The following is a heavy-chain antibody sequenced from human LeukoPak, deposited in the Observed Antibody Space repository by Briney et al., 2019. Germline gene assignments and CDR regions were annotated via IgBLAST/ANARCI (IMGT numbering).Heavy chain of an antibody. D-gene: IGHD2-15*01. V-gene: IGHV3-30*02. CDR3: ASGDCRGGRCSSGAH. J-gene: IGHJ4*02. Sequence: GGSLTLSCTGSGFTFRSYGMHWVRQAPGKGLEWVAYTRDDASKTWYGGSVKGRFTISRDNSKNTLYLHMNSVRGEDTAMYYCASGDCRGGRCSSGAHWGQGTLVTVSS. CDR2: TRDDASKT. CDR1: GFTFRSYG.